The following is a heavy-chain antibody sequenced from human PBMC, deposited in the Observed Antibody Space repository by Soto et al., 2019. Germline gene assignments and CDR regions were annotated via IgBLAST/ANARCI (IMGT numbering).Heavy chain of an antibody. Sequence: QVQLVESGGGVVQPGRSLRLSCAASGFTFSSYGMHWVRQAPGKGLEWVAVIWYDGSNKYYADSVKGRFTISRDNSKNPLYLQMNSLRAEDTAVYYCARDSSSWYVMDYWGQGTLVTVSS. D-gene: IGHD6-13*01. CDR3: ARDSSSWYVMDY. J-gene: IGHJ4*02. V-gene: IGHV3-33*01. CDR2: IWYDGSNK. CDR1: GFTFSSYG.